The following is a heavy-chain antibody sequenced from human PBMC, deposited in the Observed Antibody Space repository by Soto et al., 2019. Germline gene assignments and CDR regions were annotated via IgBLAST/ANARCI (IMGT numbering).Heavy chain of an antibody. CDR3: AREGTAVMYNWFDP. Sequence: EVQLVESGGGLVQPGGSLRLSCAASGFTFSSYWMSWVRQAPGKGLEWVDNIKQDGSEKYYVDSVKGRFTISRDNAKNSLYLQMNSLRDEDTAVYYCAREGTAVMYNWFDPWGQGTLVTVSS. J-gene: IGHJ5*02. V-gene: IGHV3-7*01. D-gene: IGHD2-21*02. CDR1: GFTFSSYW. CDR2: IKQDGSEK.